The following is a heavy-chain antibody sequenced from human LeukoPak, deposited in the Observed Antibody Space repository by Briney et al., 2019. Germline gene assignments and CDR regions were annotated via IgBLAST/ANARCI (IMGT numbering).Heavy chain of an antibody. V-gene: IGHV3-74*01. Sequence: GGSLRLSCAASGFTFSSYWMHWVRQAPGKGLVWVSRINSDGSSTSYADSVKGRSTISRDNSKNTLYLQMNGLRAEDTAVYYCAKVGAPVGYYYMDVWGKGTTVTVSS. CDR3: AKVGAPVGYYYMDV. CDR2: INSDGSST. D-gene: IGHD1-26*01. CDR1: GFTFSSYW. J-gene: IGHJ6*03.